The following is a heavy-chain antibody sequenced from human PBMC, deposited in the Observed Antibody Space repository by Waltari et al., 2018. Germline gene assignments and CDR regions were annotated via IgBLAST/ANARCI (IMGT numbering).Heavy chain of an antibody. V-gene: IGHV3-30-3*01. CDR2: ISYDGNNK. Sequence: QVQLVESGGGVVQPGRSLRLSCAASGFTFSTYAMHWVRQAPGKGLEWVAVISYDGNNKDSADSVKGRFTISSDNSKNTLFLQINGLRAVDTAVYFCARDPYCSRVTCYSVGWFDPWGQGTLVTVSS. J-gene: IGHJ5*02. CDR1: GFTFSTYA. CDR3: ARDPYCSRVTCYSVGWFDP. D-gene: IGHD2-15*01.